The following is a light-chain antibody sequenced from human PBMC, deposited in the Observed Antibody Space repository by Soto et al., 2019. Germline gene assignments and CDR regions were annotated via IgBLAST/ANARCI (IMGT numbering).Light chain of an antibody. CDR2: DAS. Sequence: VLTQSPATLSLSPGERAILSCRASQSVSSYFAWDQQKPGQAPRLLIYDASYRATDIPTRFSGSGSGKDFTLTISSLKPEDFAVYYCHQRNNWPYTFGQGTKLEI. CDR1: QSVSSY. J-gene: IGKJ2*01. CDR3: HQRNNWPYT. V-gene: IGKV3-11*01.